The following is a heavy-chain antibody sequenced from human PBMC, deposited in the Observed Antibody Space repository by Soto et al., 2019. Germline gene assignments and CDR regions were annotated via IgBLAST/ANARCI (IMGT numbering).Heavy chain of an antibody. CDR2: ISSSSSYI. J-gene: IGHJ6*02. V-gene: IGHV3-21*01. CDR1: GFTFSSYS. Sequence: GGSLRLSCAASGFTFSSYSMNWVRQAPGKGLEWVSSISSSSSYIYYADSVKGRFTISRDNAKNSLYLQMNSLRAEDTAVYYCARDLVVVVAATSKSPLGYYGMDVWGQGTTVTVSS. D-gene: IGHD2-15*01. CDR3: ARDLVVVVAATSKSPLGYYGMDV.